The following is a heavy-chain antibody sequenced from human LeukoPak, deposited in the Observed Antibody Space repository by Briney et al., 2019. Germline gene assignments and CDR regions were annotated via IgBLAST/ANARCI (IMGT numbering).Heavy chain of an antibody. V-gene: IGHV3-30*04. CDR1: AFTFSTYA. CDR3: ARSYSTSWYSTDWFDP. CDR2: ISLDGTNR. J-gene: IGHJ5*02. D-gene: IGHD6-13*01. Sequence: PGTSLGLSCAASAFTFSTYAMHWVRQAPGKGLEWVAMISLDGTNRNYADSVEGRFTISRDNSKNTLYLQMSSVRPEDTAFYYCARSYSTSWYSTDWFDPWGQGTLVTVSS.